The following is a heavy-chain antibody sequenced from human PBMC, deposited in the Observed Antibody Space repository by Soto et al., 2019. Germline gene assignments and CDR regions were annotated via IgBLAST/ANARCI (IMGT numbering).Heavy chain of an antibody. Sequence: AGGSLLLSCAASGFTVSSNYLSWIRQSPGKGLEWISVRYSSCSTYYSDAVKGRFNNSRDKSKHTLYLEMDAVRAVDTGVYYCARSITFGGVPLWGQGTLVTVSS. CDR1: GFTVSSNY. J-gene: IGHJ4*02. D-gene: IGHD3-16*01. CDR2: RYSSCST. CDR3: ARSITFGGVPL. V-gene: IGHV3-66*01.